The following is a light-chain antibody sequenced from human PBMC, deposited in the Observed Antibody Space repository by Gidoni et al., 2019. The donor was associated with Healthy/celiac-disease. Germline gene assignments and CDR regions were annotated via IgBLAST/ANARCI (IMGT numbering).Light chain of an antibody. CDR2: KVS. Sequence: DVVMTQSPLPLHVTLGQPASISCRSSQSLVYSDGNTYLNWFQHRPGQSPRRLIYKVSNRDSGVPDRFSGSGSGTDFTRKISRVEAEDVGVYSCMQGTHWPRTFGQGTKLEIK. CDR3: MQGTHWPRT. J-gene: IGKJ2*02. CDR1: QSLVYSDGNTY. V-gene: IGKV2-30*01.